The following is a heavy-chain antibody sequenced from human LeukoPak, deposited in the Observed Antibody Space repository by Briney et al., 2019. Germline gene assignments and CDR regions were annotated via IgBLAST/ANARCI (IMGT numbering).Heavy chain of an antibody. J-gene: IGHJ4*02. Sequence: SETLSLTCTVSGGSISSYYWSWIWQPAGKGLEWIGRIYTSGSTSYNPSLKSRVTMSVDTSKNQFSLKLSSVTAADTAVYYCARDIDGYNLFDYWGQGTLVTVSS. CDR3: ARDIDGYNLFDY. CDR1: GGSISSYY. CDR2: IYTSGST. V-gene: IGHV4-4*07. D-gene: IGHD5-24*01.